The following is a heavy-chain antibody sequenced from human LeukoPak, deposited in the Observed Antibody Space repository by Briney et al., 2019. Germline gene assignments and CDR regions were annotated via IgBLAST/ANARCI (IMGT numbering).Heavy chain of an antibody. D-gene: IGHD1-26*01. CDR1: GGSISSSSYC. J-gene: IGHJ6*03. CDR2: IYTSGNT. V-gene: IGHV4-61*09. CDR3: ARQVVEATGLYYHYYLDV. Sequence: PSETLSLTCTVSGGSISSSSYCWSWIRQPAGKGLEWIGHIYTSGNTNYNPSLKSRVTISVDTSKNQFSLKLTSVTAADTAVYYCARQVVEATGLYYHYYLDVWGKGTTVTISS.